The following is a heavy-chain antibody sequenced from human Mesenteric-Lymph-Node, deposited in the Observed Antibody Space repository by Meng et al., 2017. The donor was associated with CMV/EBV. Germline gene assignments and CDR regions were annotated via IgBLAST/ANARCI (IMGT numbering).Heavy chain of an antibody. CDR1: GGSISSSSYY. J-gene: IGHJ4*02. V-gene: IGHV4-39*01. D-gene: IGHD5-18*01. CDR3: ARGGTATFDY. Sequence: SETLSLTCTVSGGSISSSSYYWGWIRQPPGRGLEWIGSIYYSGSTYYNPSLKSRVTISVDTSKNQFSLKLSSVTAADTAVYYCARGGTATFDYWGQGTLVTVSS. CDR2: IYYSGST.